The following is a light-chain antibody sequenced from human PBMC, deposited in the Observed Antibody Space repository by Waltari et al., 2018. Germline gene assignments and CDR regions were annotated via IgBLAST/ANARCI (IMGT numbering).Light chain of an antibody. CDR3: QQYNQWPRT. Sequence: EIVMTQSPATLSVSPGESATLSCRASQSVSSKLPWYQQIPGQAPRLLIYDASTRATAIPARFTAGGSGTEFTLSISSLQSEDFAVYYCQQYNQWPRTFGQGTKVEIK. J-gene: IGKJ1*01. CDR1: QSVSSK. CDR2: DAS. V-gene: IGKV3-15*01.